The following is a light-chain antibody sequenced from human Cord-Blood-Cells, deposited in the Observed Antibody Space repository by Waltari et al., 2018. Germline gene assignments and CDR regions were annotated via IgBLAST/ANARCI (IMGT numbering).Light chain of an antibody. V-gene: IGLV1-51*01. CDR1: SSNIANNY. CDR2: DKN. J-gene: IGLJ1*01. CDR3: GTWDSSLSAYV. Sequence: QSVLTQPPSVSAAPGQKGTISCSGSSSNIANNYVSWYQQLPGTAPKLLIYDKNKRPAGIPDRCSGSKSGTSATLGITGLQTGDEADYYGGTWDSSLSAYVFGTGTKVTVL.